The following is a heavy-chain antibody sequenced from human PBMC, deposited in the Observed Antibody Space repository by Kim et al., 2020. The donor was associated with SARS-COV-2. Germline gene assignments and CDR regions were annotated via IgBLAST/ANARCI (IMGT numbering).Heavy chain of an antibody. V-gene: IGHV3-21*01. Sequence: GGYLRLSCAASGFTFSSYSMNWVRQAPGKGLEWVSSISSSSSYIYYADSVKGRFTISRDNAKNSLYLQMNSLRAEDMAVYYCASIAAAGPVTYYYYGVDVWGQGTTVTVSS. J-gene: IGHJ6*02. CDR1: GFTFSSYS. CDR3: ASIAAAGPVTYYYYGVDV. D-gene: IGHD6-13*01. CDR2: ISSSSSYI.